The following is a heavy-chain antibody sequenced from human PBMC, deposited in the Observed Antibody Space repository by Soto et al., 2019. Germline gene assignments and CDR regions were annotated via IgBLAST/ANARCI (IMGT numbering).Heavy chain of an antibody. V-gene: IGHV4-4*02. J-gene: IGHJ5*02. CDR1: GGSISSGNW. Sequence: QMQLQESGPGLVEPSGTLSLNCLVSGGSISSGNWWSWVRQAPGKGLEWIGEVHHSGSTHYTPSLESRVTMSVDESKNQFSLKLSSVTAADTAVYYCVGGWFDPWSQGTLVTVSS. CDR2: VHHSGST. D-gene: IGHD2-15*01. CDR3: VGGWFDP.